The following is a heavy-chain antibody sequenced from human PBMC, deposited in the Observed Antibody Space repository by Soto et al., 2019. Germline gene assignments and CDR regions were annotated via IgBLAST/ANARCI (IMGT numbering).Heavy chain of an antibody. J-gene: IGHJ4*02. D-gene: IGHD6-13*01. CDR1: GFPFSPYG. Sequence: VGSLRLSCAASGFPFSPYGMHWVRQAPGKGLEWVAGISNDGSNTYYGDSVKGRFTISRDNSEKTLYLQMNSLRAADTAVYYCAKEPPVIAAGGIDSWGQGTLVTVSS. V-gene: IGHV3-30*18. CDR2: ISNDGSNT. CDR3: AKEPPVIAAGGIDS.